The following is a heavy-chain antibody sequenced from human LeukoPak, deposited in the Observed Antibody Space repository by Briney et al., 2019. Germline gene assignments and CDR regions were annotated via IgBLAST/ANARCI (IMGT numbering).Heavy chain of an antibody. CDR3: ARGGSIAAPLDY. V-gene: IGHV3-30*04. J-gene: IGHJ4*02. CDR1: GFTFSSYA. Sequence: GGSLRLSCAASGFTFSSYAMHWVRQAPGKGLEWVAVISYDGSNKYYADSVKGRFTISRDDSKNTLYLQMNSLRAEDTAVYYCARGGSIAAPLDYWGQGTLVTVSS. D-gene: IGHD6-6*01. CDR2: ISYDGSNK.